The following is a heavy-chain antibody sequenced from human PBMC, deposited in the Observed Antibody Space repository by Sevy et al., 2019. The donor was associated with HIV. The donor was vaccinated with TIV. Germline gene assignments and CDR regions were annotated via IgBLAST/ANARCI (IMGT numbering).Heavy chain of an antibody. CDR1: GFTFRSYA. Sequence: GGSLRLSCEASGFTFRSYAMSWVRQAPGKGLEWVSGIIGSGDNTYYADSVKGRFTVSRDNSKNTLYVQMNSLRAEDTAVYYCAKGVSWLVLRGYFDYWGQGTPVTVSS. V-gene: IGHV3-23*01. CDR2: IIGSGDNT. J-gene: IGHJ4*02. CDR3: AKGVSWLVLRGYFDY. D-gene: IGHD6-19*01.